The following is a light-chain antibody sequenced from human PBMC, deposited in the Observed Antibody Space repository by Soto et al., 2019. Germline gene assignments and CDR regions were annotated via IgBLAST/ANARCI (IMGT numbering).Light chain of an antibody. CDR2: DAS. V-gene: IGKV3-11*01. CDR1: QSVSSY. Sequence: PGERATLSCRASQSVSSYLAWYQQKPGQAPRLLIYDASNRATGIPARFSGSGSGTDFTLTISSLEPEDFAVYYCQQRSNWLPITFGQGTRLEIK. J-gene: IGKJ5*01. CDR3: QQRSNWLPIT.